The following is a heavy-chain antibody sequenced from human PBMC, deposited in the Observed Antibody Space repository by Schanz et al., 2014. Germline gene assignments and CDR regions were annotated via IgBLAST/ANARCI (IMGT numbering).Heavy chain of an antibody. Sequence: QVQLQESGPGLVKPSETLSLTCAVSGASVSSFYWSWIRQPAGKGLEWIGHVYATGRTKYNPSLKGRVTRSVDPSQKQISLKLTSVTAADTAVYYCARTLVNGSRKWFVPWGPGTQVTVSS. V-gene: IGHV4-4*07. CDR2: VYATGRT. D-gene: IGHD3-10*01. J-gene: IGHJ5*02. CDR1: GASVSSFY. CDR3: ARTLVNGSRKWFVP.